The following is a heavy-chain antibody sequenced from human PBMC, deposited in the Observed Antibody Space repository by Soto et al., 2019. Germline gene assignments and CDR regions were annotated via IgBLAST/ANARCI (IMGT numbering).Heavy chain of an antibody. D-gene: IGHD3-10*01. CDR2: IYYSGST. CDR3: ARVWGGAFDI. Sequence: SETLSSTCPVSGGSISSYYWSWIRQPPGKGLEWIGYIYYSGSTNYNPSLKSRVTISVDTYKNQFSLKLSSVTAADTAVYYCARVWGGAFDIWGQGTMVT. CDR1: GGSISSYY. V-gene: IGHV4-59*01. J-gene: IGHJ3*02.